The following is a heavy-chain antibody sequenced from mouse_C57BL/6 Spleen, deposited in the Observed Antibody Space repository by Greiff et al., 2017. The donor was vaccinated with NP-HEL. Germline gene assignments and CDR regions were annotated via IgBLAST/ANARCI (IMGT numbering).Heavy chain of an antibody. CDR2: ISSGSSTI. CDR3: ARNYYSNYRGYFDY. Sequence: EVQRVESGGGLVKPGGSLKLSCAASGFTFSDYGMHWVRQAPEKGLESVAYISSGSSTIYYADTVKGRFTISRDNAKNTLFLQMTSLRSEDTAMYYCARNYYSNYRGYFDYWGQGTTLTVSS. J-gene: IGHJ2*01. D-gene: IGHD2-5*01. V-gene: IGHV5-17*01. CDR1: GFTFSDYG.